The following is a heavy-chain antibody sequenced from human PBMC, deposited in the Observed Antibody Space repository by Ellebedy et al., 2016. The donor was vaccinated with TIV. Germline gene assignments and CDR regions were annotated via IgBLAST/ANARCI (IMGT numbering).Heavy chain of an antibody. J-gene: IGHJ3*02. CDR2: IKQDGSEK. V-gene: IGHV3-7*01. Sequence: GESLKISCAASGFTFSSYWMIWVRQAPGKGLEWVANIKQDGSEKYYVDSVKGRFTISRDNAKNSLYLQMNSLRAEDTAVYYCARDALSSGYDAFDIWGQGTMVTVSS. D-gene: IGHD3-10*01. CDR1: GFTFSSYW. CDR3: ARDALSSGYDAFDI.